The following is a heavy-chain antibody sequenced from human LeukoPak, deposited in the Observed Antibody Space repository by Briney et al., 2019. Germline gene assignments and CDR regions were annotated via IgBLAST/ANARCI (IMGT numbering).Heavy chain of an antibody. CDR2: IYYSGST. CDR3: ARDWGGSSWYDY. CDR1: GGSVSSGSYY. D-gene: IGHD6-13*01. V-gene: IGHV4-61*01. J-gene: IGHJ4*02. Sequence: SETLSLTCTVSGGSVSSGSYYWSWIRQPPGKGLEWIGYIYYSGSTNYNPSLKSRVTISVDTSKNQFSLKLSSVTAADTAVYYCARDWGGSSWYDYWGQETLVTVSS.